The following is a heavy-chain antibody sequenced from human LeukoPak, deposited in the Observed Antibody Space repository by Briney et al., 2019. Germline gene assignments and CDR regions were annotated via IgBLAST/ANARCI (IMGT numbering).Heavy chain of an antibody. CDR2: ISYDGSNK. J-gene: IGHJ4*02. D-gene: IGHD1-1*01. CDR3: ARHWRGLDY. CDR1: GFTFSSYA. V-gene: IGHV3-30-3*01. Sequence: PGGSLRLSCAASGFTFSSYAMHWVRQAPGKGLEWVAVISYDGSNKYYADSVKGRFTISRDNSKNTLYLQMNSLRAEDTAVYCCARHWRGLDYWGQGTLVTVSS.